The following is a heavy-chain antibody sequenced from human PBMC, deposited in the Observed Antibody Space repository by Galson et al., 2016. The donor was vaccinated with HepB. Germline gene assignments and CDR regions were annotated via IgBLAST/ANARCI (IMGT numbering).Heavy chain of an antibody. Sequence: RLSCAASGITFSSCWMHWVRQVPGKGLVWVSRIKGDGTDMFYADSVRGRFTISRDNAKNTLYLQMSSLRVDDTSVYYCATGLGDYGDPFEYWGQGTLVTVSS. D-gene: IGHD4/OR15-4a*01. J-gene: IGHJ4*02. CDR3: ATGLGDYGDPFEY. CDR2: IKGDGTDM. V-gene: IGHV3-74*01. CDR1: GITFSSCW.